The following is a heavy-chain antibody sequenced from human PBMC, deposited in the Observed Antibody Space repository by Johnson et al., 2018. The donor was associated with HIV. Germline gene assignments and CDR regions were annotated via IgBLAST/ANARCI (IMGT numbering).Heavy chain of an antibody. V-gene: IGHV3-66*02. CDR1: GITVSSNY. J-gene: IGHJ3*01. Sequence: VQLVESGGGVVQPGRSLRLSCAASGITVSSNYMSWVRQAPGQGLEWVSVIFTVGDVYYADSVKGRFTISRDNSKNFLYLQMNSLRPEDTAVNYCARDGRDLVTRGSFDVWGQGTVVTVSS. CDR3: ARDGRDLVTRGSFDV. D-gene: IGHD5-18*01. CDR2: IFTVGDV.